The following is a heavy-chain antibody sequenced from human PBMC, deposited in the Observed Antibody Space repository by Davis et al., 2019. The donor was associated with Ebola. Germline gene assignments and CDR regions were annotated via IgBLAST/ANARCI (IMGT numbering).Heavy chain of an antibody. D-gene: IGHD3-16*01. V-gene: IGHV5-51*01. CDR2: IYPGDSDT. CDR3: ARHFALWGMDV. J-gene: IGHJ6*02. Sequence: GESLKISCKASGYSFTNNWITWVRQMPGKGLEWMGIIYPGDSDTRYSPSFQGQVTISADKSISTAYLQWSSLKASDTAMYYCARHFALWGMDVWGQGTTVTVSS. CDR1: GYSFTNNW.